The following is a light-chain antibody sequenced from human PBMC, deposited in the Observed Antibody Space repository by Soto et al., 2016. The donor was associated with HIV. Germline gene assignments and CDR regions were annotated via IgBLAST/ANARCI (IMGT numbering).Light chain of an antibody. CDR3: QQYNSYPLT. V-gene: IGKV1-5*03. J-gene: IGKJ4*01. CDR2: QAS. Sequence: DIQMTQSPSTLSASVGDRVTIACRASQSISTWLAWYQQKPGKAPKLLIYQASSVESGVPSRFSGSGSGTEFTLTISSLQPDDFATYYCQQYNSYPLTFGEGPRWRSN. CDR1: QSISTW.